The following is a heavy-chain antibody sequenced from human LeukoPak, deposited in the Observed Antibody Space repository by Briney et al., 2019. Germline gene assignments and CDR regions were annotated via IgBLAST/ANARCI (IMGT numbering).Heavy chain of an antibody. V-gene: IGHV3-23*01. J-gene: IGHJ3*02. CDR1: GFTFTSYA. D-gene: IGHD6-19*01. CDR3: ANVPHLIAVADDAFDI. Sequence: PGGSLRLSCAASGFTFTSYAMGWVRQAPGKGRGWASPISGSGGSTYYADSVKGRFTTSSDNSKNTLYLQMNSLRAEDTAVYYCANVPHLIAVADDAFDIWGQRTMVTVSS. CDR2: ISGSGGST.